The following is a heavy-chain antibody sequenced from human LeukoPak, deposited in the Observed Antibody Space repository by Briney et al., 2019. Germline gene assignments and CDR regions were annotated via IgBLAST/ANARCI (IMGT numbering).Heavy chain of an antibody. CDR2: INHSGST. Sequence: SETLSLTCAVYGGSFSGYYWSWIRQPPGKGLEWIGEINHSGSTNYNPSLKSRVTISVDTSKNQFSLKLSSVTAADTAVYYCARSSGKWSGDYYYHYMDVWGRGTTVTISS. J-gene: IGHJ6*03. CDR3: ARSSGKWSGDYYYHYMDV. CDR1: GGSFSGYY. D-gene: IGHD3-3*01. V-gene: IGHV4-34*01.